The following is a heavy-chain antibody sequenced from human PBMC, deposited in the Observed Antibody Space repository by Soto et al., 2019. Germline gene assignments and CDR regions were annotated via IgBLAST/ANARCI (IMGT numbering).Heavy chain of an antibody. V-gene: IGHV3-23*01. D-gene: IGHD2-21*02. CDR2: ISSSGSTT. CDR3: AKSTRQYGDRVSFDY. CDR1: RFSFSTYA. Sequence: EVHLLESGGGLVQPGGSLRLSCAASRFSFSTYAMSWVRQAPGKGLEWVSSISSSGSTTYYADSVKGRFTISRDNSKNTLYLQMSSLRDEDTAVYYCAKSTRQYGDRVSFDYWGQGTLVTVSS. J-gene: IGHJ4*02.